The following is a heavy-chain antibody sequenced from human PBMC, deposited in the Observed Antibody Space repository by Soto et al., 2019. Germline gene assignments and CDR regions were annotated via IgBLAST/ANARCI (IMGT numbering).Heavy chain of an antibody. D-gene: IGHD2-2*01. CDR3: ATSMNMPYGFDP. CDR2: IIPILSTT. V-gene: IGHV1-69*08. CDR1: GGSFSSYT. Sequence: QVQLVQSGAEVKKPGSSVRVSCKASGGSFSSYTINWVRQAPGQGLEWMGKIIPILSTTNYAQKFQGRLTITADKSTSTAYMELSSLISVDTAVYYCATSMNMPYGFDPWGQGTLVTVSS. J-gene: IGHJ5*02.